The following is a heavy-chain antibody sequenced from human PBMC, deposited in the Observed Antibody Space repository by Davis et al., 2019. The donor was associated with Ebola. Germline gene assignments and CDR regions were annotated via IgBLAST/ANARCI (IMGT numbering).Heavy chain of an antibody. CDR2: ISSSSSTI. D-gene: IGHD3-10*01. CDR1: GFTFSSNS. CDR3: ARVVGFGELLFYGMDV. Sequence: GGSLRLSCAASGFTFSSNSMNWVRQAPGKGLEWVSYISSSSSTIYYADSVKGRFTISRDNAKNSLCLQMNSLRDEDTAVYYCARVVGFGELLFYGMDVWGKGTTVTVSS. J-gene: IGHJ6*04. V-gene: IGHV3-48*02.